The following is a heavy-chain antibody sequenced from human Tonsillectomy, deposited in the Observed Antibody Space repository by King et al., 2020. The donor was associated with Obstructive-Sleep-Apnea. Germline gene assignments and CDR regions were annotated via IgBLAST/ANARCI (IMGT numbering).Heavy chain of an antibody. CDR2: ISWNSGSI. CDR3: AKDHYYGSGSYLPPDY. J-gene: IGHJ4*02. V-gene: IGHV3-9*01. D-gene: IGHD3-10*01. Sequence: VQLVESGGGLVQPGRSLRLSCAASGFTFDDYAMHWVRQAPGKGLEWVSGISWNSGSIGYGDSVNGRFTLSRDNAKNSLYLQMNSLRAEDTALYYCAKDHYYGSGSYLPPDYWGQGTLVTVSS. CDR1: GFTFDDYA.